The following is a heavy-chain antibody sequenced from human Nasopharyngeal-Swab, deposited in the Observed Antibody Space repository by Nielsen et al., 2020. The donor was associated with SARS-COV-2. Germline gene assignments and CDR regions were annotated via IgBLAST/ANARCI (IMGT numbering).Heavy chain of an antibody. V-gene: IGHV1-3*01. CDR2: INGDTGNT. J-gene: IGHJ4*02. CDR3: ARERPEHYFDL. D-gene: IGHD2-21*01. Sequence: WVRQAPGQSLEWMGWINGDTGNTKYPEKFQGRVTITRDRSTKTANMELRSLRSEDTAVYYCARERPEHYFDLWGPGTLVTVSS.